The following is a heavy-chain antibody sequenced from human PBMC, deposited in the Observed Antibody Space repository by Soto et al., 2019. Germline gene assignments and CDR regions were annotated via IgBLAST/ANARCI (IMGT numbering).Heavy chain of an antibody. CDR3: ARDGMTTGDT. D-gene: IGHD2-21*02. CDR2: VFSSVSA. CDR1: GVSVTSYT. V-gene: IGHV4-4*07. Sequence: PSETLSLTCIVSGVSVTSYTWSWVRQPANKGLEWIGRVFSSVSATYNPSLKSRVSISMDTAEHRISLKLDSVTAAVAGVYFCARDGMTTGDTWGPGTLVNVSS. J-gene: IGHJ4*02.